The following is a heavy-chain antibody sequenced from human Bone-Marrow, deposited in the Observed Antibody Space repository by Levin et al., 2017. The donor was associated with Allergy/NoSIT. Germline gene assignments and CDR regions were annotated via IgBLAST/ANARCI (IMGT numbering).Heavy chain of an antibody. D-gene: IGHD3-10*01. CDR1: GFTFGDYA. V-gene: IGHV3-49*03. Sequence: PGGSLRLSCSGSGFTFGDYAMSWFRQAPGKGLEWLGFIRSKPYGETTEYGASVKGRFTISRDDSKSIAYLQLNSLQTEDTGVYYCSLDVGRDFWGQGTLVTVSS. J-gene: IGHJ4*02. CDR3: SLDVGRDF. CDR2: IRSKPYGETT.